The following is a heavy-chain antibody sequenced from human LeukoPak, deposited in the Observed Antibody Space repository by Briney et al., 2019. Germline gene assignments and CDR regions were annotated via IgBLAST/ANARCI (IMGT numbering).Heavy chain of an antibody. D-gene: IGHD5-24*01. V-gene: IGHV3-53*01. CDR3: ASSLLATMGPLFY. CDR1: GFTVSSNY. CDR2: ISSSGGVT. Sequence: GGSLRLSCAASGFTVSSNYMSWVRQAPGKGLEWVAGISSSGGVTYYLDSVKGRFTISRDNSKNTLYLQMDSLRADDTAVYYCASSLLATMGPLFYWGLGALVTVSS. J-gene: IGHJ4*02.